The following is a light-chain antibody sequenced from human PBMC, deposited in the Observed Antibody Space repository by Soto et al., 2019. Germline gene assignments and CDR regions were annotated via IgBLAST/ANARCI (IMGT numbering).Light chain of an antibody. Sequence: DIQMTQSPSSLSASIGDRVTITCRASQTVRDHLNWYQQRPGMAPRLLIFSTSTLQSGVPSRFSGSGSGTEFTLTSSGLQRADFATYYCQQSLTLSLGGGTKVEIK. CDR1: QTVRDH. V-gene: IGKV1-39*01. CDR2: STS. CDR3: QQSLTLS. J-gene: IGKJ4*01.